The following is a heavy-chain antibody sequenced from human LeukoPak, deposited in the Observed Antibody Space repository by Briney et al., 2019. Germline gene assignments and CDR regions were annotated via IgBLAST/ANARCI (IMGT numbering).Heavy chain of an antibody. CDR3: ARVVVPAAQPYYFDY. V-gene: IGHV4-4*02. Sequence: GSLRLSCAASGFTFSNYNMNWVRQPPGKGLEWIGEIYHSGSTNYNPSLKSRVTISVDKSKNQFSLKLSSVTAADTAVYYCARVVVPAAQPYYFDYWGQGTLVTVSS. CDR2: IYHSGST. D-gene: IGHD2-2*01. CDR1: GFTFSNYNM. J-gene: IGHJ4*02.